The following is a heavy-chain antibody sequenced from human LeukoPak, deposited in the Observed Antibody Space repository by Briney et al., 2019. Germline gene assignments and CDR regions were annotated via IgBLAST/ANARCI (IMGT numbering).Heavy chain of an antibody. D-gene: IGHD4-11*01. Sequence: PGGSLRLSCAASGLTFSSYSMNWVRQAPGKGLEWVSSISSSSSYIYYADSVKGRFTISRDNAKNSLYLQMNSLRAEDTAVYYCARAASRDSNYYMDVWGKGTTVTVSS. CDR1: GLTFSSYS. CDR2: ISSSSSYI. J-gene: IGHJ6*03. V-gene: IGHV3-21*01. CDR3: ARAASRDSNYYMDV.